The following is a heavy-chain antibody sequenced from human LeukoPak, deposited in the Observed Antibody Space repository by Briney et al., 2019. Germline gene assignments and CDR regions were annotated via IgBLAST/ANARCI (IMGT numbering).Heavy chain of an antibody. CDR1: GFTFSSYA. CDR3: ARVRDYYYDSSGYPHY. J-gene: IGHJ4*02. Sequence: GGSLRLSRAASGFTFSSYAMHWVRQAPGKGLEWVAVISYDGSNKYYADSVKGRFTISRDNSKNTLYLQMNSLRAEDTAVYYCARVRDYYYDSSGYPHYWGQGTLVTVSS. CDR2: ISYDGSNK. V-gene: IGHV3-30-3*01. D-gene: IGHD3-22*01.